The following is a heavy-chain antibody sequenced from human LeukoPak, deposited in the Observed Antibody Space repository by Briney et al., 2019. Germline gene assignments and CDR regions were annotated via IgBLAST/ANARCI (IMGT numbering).Heavy chain of an antibody. Sequence: GGSLRLSCAASGFTFSSYAMSWVRQAPGKGLEWVSAISGSGGSTYYADSVKGRFTISRDNSKNTLYLQMNSLRAEDTAVYYCAKDRNPSSSWYGDWFDPWGQGTLVTVSS. CDR3: AKDRNPSSSWYGDWFDP. J-gene: IGHJ5*02. CDR2: ISGSGGST. V-gene: IGHV3-23*01. CDR1: GFTFSSYA. D-gene: IGHD6-13*01.